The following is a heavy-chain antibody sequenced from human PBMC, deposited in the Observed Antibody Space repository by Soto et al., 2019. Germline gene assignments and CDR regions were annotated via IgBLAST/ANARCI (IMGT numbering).Heavy chain of an antibody. D-gene: IGHD3-3*01. J-gene: IGHJ4*02. Sequence: HPGGSLRLSCAAPGFAFSNHAMSWVRQAPGKGLEWVSSISNGAGSTYYADSVKGRFSISRDNSKNTLYLQMDRLRAEDTAVYYCAKGFNFGRYSDFWGQGTLVTVSS. CDR1: GFAFSNHA. V-gene: IGHV3-23*01. CDR3: AKGFNFGRYSDF. CDR2: ISNGAGST.